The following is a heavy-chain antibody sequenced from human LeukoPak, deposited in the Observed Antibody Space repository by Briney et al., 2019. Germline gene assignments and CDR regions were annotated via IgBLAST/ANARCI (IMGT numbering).Heavy chain of an antibody. CDR3: ARAFLPAATSFDY. V-gene: IGHV4-30-4*08. J-gene: IGHJ4*02. Sequence: SETLSLTCTVSGGSISSYYWSWIRQPPGKGLEWIGYIYYSGSTYYNPSLKSRVTISVDTSKNQFSLKLSSVTAADTAVYYCARAFLPAATSFDYWGQGTLVTVSS. D-gene: IGHD2-2*01. CDR1: GGSISSYY. CDR2: IYYSGST.